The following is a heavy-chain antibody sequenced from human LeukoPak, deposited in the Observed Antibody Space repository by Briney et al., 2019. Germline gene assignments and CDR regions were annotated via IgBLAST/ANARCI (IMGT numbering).Heavy chain of an antibody. CDR2: ISTSSSYI. CDR1: GFAFSSYT. V-gene: IGHV3-21*01. D-gene: IGHD3-22*01. J-gene: IGHJ4*02. CDR3: ARDFYDSSGYNRFDY. Sequence: GGSLRLSCGASGFAFSSYTMNWVRQAPGKGLEWVSFISTSSSYIYYADPVKGRFTISRDNAKNSLYLQMNSLRAEDTAVYYCARDFYDSSGYNRFDYWGQGTLVTVSS.